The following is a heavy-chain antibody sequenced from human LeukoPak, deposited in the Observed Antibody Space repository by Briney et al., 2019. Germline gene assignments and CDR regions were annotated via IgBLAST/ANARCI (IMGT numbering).Heavy chain of an antibody. CDR1: GGSFSGYY. CDR2: IYYSGST. CDR3: ARTQDYYDSSGYYY. J-gene: IGHJ4*02. D-gene: IGHD3-22*01. V-gene: IGHV4-31*11. Sequence: SETLSLTCAVYGGSFSGYYWSWIRQHPGKGLEWIGYIYYSGSTYYNPSLKSRVSISVDTSKNQFSLKLSSVTAADTAVYYCARTQDYYDSSGYYYWGQGTLVTVSS.